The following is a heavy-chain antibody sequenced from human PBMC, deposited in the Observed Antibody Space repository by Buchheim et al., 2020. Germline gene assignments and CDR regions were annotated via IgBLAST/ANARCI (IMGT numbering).Heavy chain of an antibody. CDR2: ISYDGSNK. J-gene: IGHJ4*02. V-gene: IGHV3-30*18. CDR3: AKVFYESSGYYGGEGNYFDY. CDR1: GFTFSSYG. D-gene: IGHD3-22*01. Sequence: QVQLVESGGGVVQPGRSLRLSCAASGFTFSSYGMHWVRQAPGKGLEWVAVISYDGSNKYYADSVKGRFTISRDKSKNTLYLQMNRLRAEDTAVYYCAKVFYESSGYYGGEGNYFDYWGQGTL.